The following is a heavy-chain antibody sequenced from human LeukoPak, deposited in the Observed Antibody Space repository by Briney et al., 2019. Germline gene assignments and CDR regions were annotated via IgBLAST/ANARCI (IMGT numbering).Heavy chain of an antibody. J-gene: IGHJ4*02. D-gene: IGHD1-20*01. CDR3: ARDGGDNWNGPDY. V-gene: IGHV3-23*01. Sequence: GGSLRLTCAASGFTFSGYTMSWVRQAPGKGLEWVSGISHSGGTTDYADSVKGRFTISRDNSRNTLYVQMNSLRAEDTAVYHCARDGGDNWNGPDYWGQGTLVTVSS. CDR1: GFTFSGYT. CDR2: ISHSGGTT.